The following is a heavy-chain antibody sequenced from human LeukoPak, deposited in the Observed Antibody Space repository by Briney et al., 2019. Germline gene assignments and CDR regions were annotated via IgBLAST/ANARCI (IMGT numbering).Heavy chain of an antibody. CDR3: AREVGSSRAFDI. Sequence: GGSLRLSCAGSGLRFSDYYMAWIRQTPGKGLQRVSFFDRGRDGKAHADSVQGRFTFSRDNDKNSLYLLLNSLTAEDTAVYYCAREVGSSRAFDIWGQGTMVTVSS. CDR2: FDRGRDGK. D-gene: IGHD2-15*01. J-gene: IGHJ3*02. CDR1: GLRFSDYY. V-gene: IGHV3-11*05.